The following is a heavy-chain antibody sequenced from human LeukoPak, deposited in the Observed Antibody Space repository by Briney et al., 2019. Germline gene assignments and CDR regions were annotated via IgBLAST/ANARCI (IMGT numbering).Heavy chain of an antibody. Sequence: TGGSLRLSCAASGFTFSSYGMHWVRQAPGKGLEWVAVISYDGSNKYYADSVKGRFTISRDNSKNTLYLQMNSLRAEDTAVYYCAKSSSTTWGTFDYWGQGTLVTVSS. J-gene: IGHJ4*02. V-gene: IGHV3-30*18. CDR2: ISYDGSNK. D-gene: IGHD2-2*01. CDR1: GFTFSSYG. CDR3: AKSSSTTWGTFDY.